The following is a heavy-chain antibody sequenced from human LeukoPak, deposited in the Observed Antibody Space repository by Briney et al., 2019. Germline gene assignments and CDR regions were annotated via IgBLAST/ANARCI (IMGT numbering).Heavy chain of an antibody. CDR1: GFNFSSYG. J-gene: IGHJ4*02. V-gene: IGHV3-33*06. Sequence: PGGSLRLSCAASGFNFSSYGIHWVRQAPGKGLEWVAVIWYDGSKKYYADSVKGRFTISRDNSKNTVYLQMNSLRAEDTAVYYCANGYCSSAGCATSLDYWGQGTPVTVSS. CDR3: ANGYCSSAGCATSLDY. D-gene: IGHD2-15*01. CDR2: IWYDGSKK.